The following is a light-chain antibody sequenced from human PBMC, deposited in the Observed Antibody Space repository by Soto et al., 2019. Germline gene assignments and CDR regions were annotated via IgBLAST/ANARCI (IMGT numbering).Light chain of an antibody. Sequence: DIQMTQSPSSLSASVGDRVTITCRASQSISSYLNLYQPKSWKAPKLLISAASSLQSGVPLRFSASGSGTDFTSTISSLHPEDFTTYSCQDCYSIPRNFARGTKVEVK. V-gene: IGKV1-39*01. J-gene: IGKJ4*01. CDR3: QDCYSIPRN. CDR2: AAS. CDR1: QSISSY.